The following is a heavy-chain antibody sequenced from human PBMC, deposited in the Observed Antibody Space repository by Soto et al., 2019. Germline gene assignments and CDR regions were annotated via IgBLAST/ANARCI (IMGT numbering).Heavy chain of an antibody. CDR2: ISSRSSYI. CDR1: GFTFSSYS. J-gene: IGHJ4*02. V-gene: IGHV3-21*01. Sequence: GESLKISCAASGFTFSSYSMNWVRQAPGKGLEWVSSISSRSSYIYYADSVKGRFTISRDNAKNSLYLQMNSLRAEDTAVYYCARKVVVVAATWGADYWGQGTLVTVSS. CDR3: ARKVVVVAATWGADY. D-gene: IGHD2-15*01.